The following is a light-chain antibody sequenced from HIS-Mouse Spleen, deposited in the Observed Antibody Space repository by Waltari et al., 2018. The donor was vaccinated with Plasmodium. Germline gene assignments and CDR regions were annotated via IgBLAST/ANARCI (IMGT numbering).Light chain of an antibody. CDR1: QGISNY. CDR3: QQYDNLPYT. V-gene: IGKV1-33*01. Sequence: DIQMTQSPSYLSASVGDRVTSTCQASQGISNYLNLYQQKPGKAPKLLIYDASNLETGVPSRFSGSGSGTDFTFTISSLQPEDIATYYCQQYDNLPYTFGQGTKLEIK. J-gene: IGKJ2*01. CDR2: DAS.